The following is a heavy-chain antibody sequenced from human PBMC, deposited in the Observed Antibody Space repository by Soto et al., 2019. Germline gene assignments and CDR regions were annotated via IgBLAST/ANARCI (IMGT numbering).Heavy chain of an antibody. J-gene: IGHJ4*02. Sequence: QVQLVQSGAEVKKPGASVKVSCKASGYTFTSYGISWVRQAPGQGLEWMGWISAYNGNTNYAQKLQGRVTMTTDTSXSXXYMELRSLRSDDTAVYYCARFDCTNGVCYPGGLDYWGQGTLVTVSS. D-gene: IGHD2-8*01. V-gene: IGHV1-18*01. CDR1: GYTFTSYG. CDR3: ARFDCTNGVCYPGGLDY. CDR2: ISAYNGNT.